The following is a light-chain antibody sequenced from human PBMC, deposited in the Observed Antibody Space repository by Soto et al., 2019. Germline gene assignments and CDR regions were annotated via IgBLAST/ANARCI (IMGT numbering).Light chain of an antibody. Sequence: DIQMTHSPSSLSSSVGDRVTITCRASQGISNYLAWYQQIPGKVPKLLISAASTLQSGVPSRFSGSGSGTDFTLIISSLQSEDVATYYCQKYTNVPTFGGGTKVEIK. CDR2: AAS. J-gene: IGKJ4*01. CDR3: QKYTNVPT. CDR1: QGISNY. V-gene: IGKV1-27*01.